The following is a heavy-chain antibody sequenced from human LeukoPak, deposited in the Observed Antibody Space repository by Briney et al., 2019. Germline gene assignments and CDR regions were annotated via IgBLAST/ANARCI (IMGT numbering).Heavy chain of an antibody. CDR3: ARVLPYDFWSGYYTGTFDY. CDR1: GYTFTSYD. J-gene: IGHJ4*02. V-gene: IGHV1-8*01. D-gene: IGHD3-3*01. Sequence: ASVKVSCKASGYTFTSYDINWVRQATGQGLEWMGWMNPNSGNTGYAQKFQGRVTMTRNTSISTAYMELSSLRSEDTAVYYCARVLPYDFWSGYYTGTFDYWGQGTLVTVSS. CDR2: MNPNSGNT.